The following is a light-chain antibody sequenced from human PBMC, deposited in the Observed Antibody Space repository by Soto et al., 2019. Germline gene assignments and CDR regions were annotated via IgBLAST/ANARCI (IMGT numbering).Light chain of an antibody. Sequence: QSVLTQPPSASGTPGQRVTISCSGSSSNIGSHTVNWFQQVPGTAPKLLIYGNYQRPSGVPDRFSGSKSGTSASLAISGLQSEDEADYYCAAWDGRLKGTVFGTGTKLTVL. CDR2: GNY. V-gene: IGLV1-44*01. CDR1: SSNIGSHT. J-gene: IGLJ1*01. CDR3: AAWDGRLKGTV.